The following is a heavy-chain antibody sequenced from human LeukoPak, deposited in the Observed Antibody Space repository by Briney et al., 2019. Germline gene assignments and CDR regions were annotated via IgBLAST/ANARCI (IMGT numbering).Heavy chain of an antibody. D-gene: IGHD2-15*01. CDR1: GYTFTGYY. V-gene: IGHV1-2*02. CDR2: INPNSGGT. CDR3: ALTGGSGGSCYSFSPHCNERHNWFDP. J-gene: IGHJ5*02. Sequence: ASVKVSCKASGYTFTGYYMHWVRQAPGQGLEWMGWINPNSGGTNYAQKFQGRVTMTRDTSISTAHMELSRLRSDDTAVYYCALTGGSGGSCYSFSPHCNERHNWFDPWGQGTLVTVSS.